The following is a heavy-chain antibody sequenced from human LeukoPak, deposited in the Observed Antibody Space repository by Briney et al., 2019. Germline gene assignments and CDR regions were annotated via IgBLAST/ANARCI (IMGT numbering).Heavy chain of an antibody. CDR1: GYTFTGYY. CDR3: ARGQVEFYYYYGMDV. CDR2: MNPNSGNT. J-gene: IGHJ6*02. D-gene: IGHD3-10*01. V-gene: IGHV1-8*02. Sequence: EASVKVSCKASGYTFTGYYMHWVRQAPGQGLEWMGWMNPNSGNTGYAQKFQGRVTMTRNTSISTAYMELSSLRSEDTAVYYCARGQVEFYYYYGMDVWGQGTTVTVSS.